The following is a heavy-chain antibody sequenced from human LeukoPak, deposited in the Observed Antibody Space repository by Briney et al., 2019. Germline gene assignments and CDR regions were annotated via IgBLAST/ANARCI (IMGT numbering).Heavy chain of an antibody. CDR2: IGVGGT. CDR3: ARRYNSGWSPTYDY. D-gene: IGHD6-19*01. J-gene: IGHJ4*02. Sequence: SETLSLTCTVSGGSMSSYYWGWIRQPPGKGLEWIGYIGVGGTNYNPSVRSRVSISLDTSKNQFSLRLSSVTAADTAVYFCARRYNSGWSPTYDYWGQGILATVST. V-gene: IGHV4-59*01. CDR1: GGSMSSYY.